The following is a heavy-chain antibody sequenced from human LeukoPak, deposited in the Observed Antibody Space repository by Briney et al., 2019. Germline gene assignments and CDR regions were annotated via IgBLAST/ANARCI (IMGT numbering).Heavy chain of an antibody. V-gene: IGHV3-21*01. CDR1: GFTFSSYS. CDR3: ARDGPHYDSSGYDY. D-gene: IGHD3-22*01. J-gene: IGHJ4*02. CDR2: ISSSSSYI. Sequence: NPGGSLRLSCAASGFTFSSYSMNWVRQAPGKGLEWVSSISSSSSYIYYADSVKGRFTISRDNAKNSLYLQMNSLRAEDTAVYYRARDGPHYDSSGYDYWGQGTLVTVSS.